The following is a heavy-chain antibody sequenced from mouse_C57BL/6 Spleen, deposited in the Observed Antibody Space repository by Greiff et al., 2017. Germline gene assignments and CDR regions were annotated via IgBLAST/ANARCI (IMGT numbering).Heavy chain of an antibody. CDR1: GYTFTSYW. V-gene: IGHV1-64*01. CDR3: ARSDCCNYKAY. CDR2: IHPNSGST. D-gene: IGHD2-1*01. Sequence: QVQLQQPGAELVKPGASVKLSCKASGYTFTSYWMHWVKQRPGQGLEWIGMIHPNSGSTNYNEKFKSKATLTVDKSSSTAYMQLSSLTSEDAAVYYCARSDCCNYKAYGGQGTLVTVSA. J-gene: IGHJ3*01.